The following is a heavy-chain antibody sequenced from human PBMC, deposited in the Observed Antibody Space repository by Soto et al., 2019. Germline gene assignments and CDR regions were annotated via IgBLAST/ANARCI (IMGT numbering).Heavy chain of an antibody. J-gene: IGHJ6*02. V-gene: IGHV1-69*13. D-gene: IGHD3-10*01. Sequence: GXSVKVSCKASGGTFSSYASSWVRHAPGQGLEWMGGIIPIFGTANYAQKFQGRVTITADESTSTAYMELSSLRSEDTAVYYCASDPSRLWCGELLSHYGMYFWRQGSTVTLSS. CDR2: IIPIFGTA. CDR3: ASDPSRLWCGELLSHYGMYF. CDR1: GGTFSSYA.